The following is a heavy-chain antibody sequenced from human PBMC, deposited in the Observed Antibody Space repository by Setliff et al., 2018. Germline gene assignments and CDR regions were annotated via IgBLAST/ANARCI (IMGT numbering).Heavy chain of an antibody. CDR1: GFTFSSYA. Sequence: AGSLRLSCSASGFTFSSYAMHWVRQAPGKGLEYVSAISSNGGNTYYADSVKGRFTISRDNSKNTLYLQMSSLRAEDTAVYYCVKVRPHAYYYDTSSYSYDYWGQGTLVTVSS. V-gene: IGHV3-64D*09. J-gene: IGHJ4*02. D-gene: IGHD3-22*01. CDR2: ISSNGGNT. CDR3: VKVRPHAYYYDTSSYSYDY.